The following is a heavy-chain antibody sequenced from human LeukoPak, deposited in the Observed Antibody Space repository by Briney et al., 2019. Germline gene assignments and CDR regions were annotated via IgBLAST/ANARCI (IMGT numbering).Heavy chain of an antibody. CDR3: ARDRGRGLEWLFFDY. CDR2: IWSGGSNE. CDR1: GFTFSSFG. Sequence: GGSLRLSCAASGFTFSSFGMHWVRQTPGKGLEWVAIIWSGGSNEYYADSVKGRFTISRDNSKNTVYLQMNSLRAEDTAIYYCARDRGRGLEWLFFDYWGQGTLVTVSS. J-gene: IGHJ4*02. V-gene: IGHV3-33*01. D-gene: IGHD3-3*01.